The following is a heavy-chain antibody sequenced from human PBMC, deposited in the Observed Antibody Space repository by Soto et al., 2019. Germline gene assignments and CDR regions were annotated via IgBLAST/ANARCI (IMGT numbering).Heavy chain of an antibody. D-gene: IGHD1-26*01. V-gene: IGHV1-69*08. Sequence: QVQLVQSGAEVKKPGSSVKVSCKASGGTFTTYTISWVRQAPGQGLEWMGRVIPIRGIANYAQKFQGRVTITADTFTSTAYMELSSLRSEDTAVYYCARDKVDSGFVGDAHNWFDHWGQGTLVTVSS. CDR3: ARDKVDSGFVGDAHNWFDH. J-gene: IGHJ5*02. CDR2: VIPIRGIA. CDR1: GGTFTTYT.